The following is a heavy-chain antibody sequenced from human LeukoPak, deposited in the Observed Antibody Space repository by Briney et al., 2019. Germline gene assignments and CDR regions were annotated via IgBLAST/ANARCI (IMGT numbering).Heavy chain of an antibody. CDR3: ARVSGRELSRVYFFDY. Sequence: GGSLRLSCAASGFTFSSYSMNWVRQAPGKGLEWDSSISSSSSYIYYADSVKGRFTISRDNAKNSLYLQMNSLRAEDTAVYYCARVSGRELSRVYFFDYWGQGTLVTVSS. J-gene: IGHJ4*02. CDR1: GFTFSSYS. V-gene: IGHV3-21*01. CDR2: ISSSSSYI. D-gene: IGHD1-26*01.